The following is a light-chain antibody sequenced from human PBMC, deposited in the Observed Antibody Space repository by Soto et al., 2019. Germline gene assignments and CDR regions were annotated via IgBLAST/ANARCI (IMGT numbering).Light chain of an antibody. CDR1: SSDVGGYNY. V-gene: IGLV2-14*01. Sequence: QSVLTQPASVSGSPGQSITISCTGTSSDVGGYNYVSWYQQHPVKAPKLMIYDVSNRPSRVSNRFSGSKSGNTASLTISGLQAEDEADYYCSSYTRSSTLVFGGGTKLTVL. CDR3: SSYTRSSTLV. J-gene: IGLJ2*01. CDR2: DVS.